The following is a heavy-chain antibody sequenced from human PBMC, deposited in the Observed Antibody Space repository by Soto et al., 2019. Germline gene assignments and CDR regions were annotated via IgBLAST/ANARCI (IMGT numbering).Heavy chain of an antibody. CDR1: GFTFSSYA. D-gene: IGHD3-9*01. CDR2: ISYDGSNK. Sequence: GGSLRLSCAASGFTFSSYAMHWVRQAPGKGLEWVAVISYDGSNKYYADSVKGRFTISRDNSKNTLYLQMNSLRAEDTAVYYCARDHNHFDWLFLFDYWGQGTLVTVSS. J-gene: IGHJ4*02. CDR3: ARDHNHFDWLFLFDY. V-gene: IGHV3-30*04.